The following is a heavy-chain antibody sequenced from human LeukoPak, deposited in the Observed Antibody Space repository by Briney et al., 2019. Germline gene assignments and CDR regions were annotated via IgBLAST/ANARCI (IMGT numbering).Heavy chain of an antibody. V-gene: IGHV3-11*01. CDR3: ACWYPVGELFDY. CDR1: GFTFSDYY. Sequence: GGSLRLSCAASGFTFSDYYMSWIRQAPGKGLEWVSYISSSGSTIYYADSVKGRFTISRDNAKNSLYLQMNSLRAEDTAVYYCACWYPVGELFDYWGQGTLVTVSS. J-gene: IGHJ4*02. D-gene: IGHD6-13*01. CDR2: ISSSGSTI.